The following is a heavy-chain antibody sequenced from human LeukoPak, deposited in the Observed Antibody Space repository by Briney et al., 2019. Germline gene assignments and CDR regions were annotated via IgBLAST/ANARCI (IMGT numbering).Heavy chain of an antibody. J-gene: IGHJ4*02. V-gene: IGHV1-8*02. CDR3: ARDVGRYFDY. D-gene: IGHD1-26*01. CDR1: GYTFTGYY. Sequence: ASVKVSCKASGYTFTGYYMHWVRQAPGQGLEWMGWINPNSGNTGYAQKFQGRVTMTRNTSISTAYMELSSLRSEDTAVYYCARDVGRYFDYWGQGTLVTVSS. CDR2: INPNSGNT.